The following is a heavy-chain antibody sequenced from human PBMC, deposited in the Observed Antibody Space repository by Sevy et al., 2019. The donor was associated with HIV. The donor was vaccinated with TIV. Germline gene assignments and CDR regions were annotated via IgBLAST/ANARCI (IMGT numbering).Heavy chain of an antibody. V-gene: IGHV3-21*06. J-gene: IGHJ3*02. CDR3: ARTGCSITSCLTADAFDI. CDR2: ISGISNYI. Sequence: GGFLRLSCAASGFTFSSYSMNWVRQAPGKGLEWVSSISGISNYIYYADSVKGRFTISRDNAKSSLYLQMNSLRAEDTAVYYCARTGCSITSCLTADAFDIWGQGTLVTVSS. CDR1: GFTFSSYS. D-gene: IGHD2-2*01.